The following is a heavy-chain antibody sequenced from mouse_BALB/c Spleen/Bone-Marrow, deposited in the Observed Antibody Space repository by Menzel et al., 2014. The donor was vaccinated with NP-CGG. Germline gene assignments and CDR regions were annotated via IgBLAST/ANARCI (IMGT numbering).Heavy chain of an antibody. V-gene: IGHV5-12*02. CDR2: ISNGGGST. J-gene: IGHJ4*01. CDR3: ARRTAYAMDY. D-gene: IGHD1-2*01. Sequence: EVQLVESGEGLVQPGGSLKLSCATSGFTFSDYYMYWVRQTPEKRLEWVAYISNGGGSTYYPDTVKGRFTISRDNAKNTLYLQMSRLKSEDTAMYYCARRTAYAMDYWGQGTSVTVSS. CDR1: GFTFSDYY.